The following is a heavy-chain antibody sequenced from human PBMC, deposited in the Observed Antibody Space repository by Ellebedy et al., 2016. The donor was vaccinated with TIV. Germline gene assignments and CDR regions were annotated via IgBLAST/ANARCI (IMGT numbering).Heavy chain of an antibody. J-gene: IGHJ2*01. CDR1: GGSISSSTYY. V-gene: IGHV4-39*01. CDR2: IYNSGST. CDR3: ARNLVIFTFEKWYFDL. Sequence: GSLRLSCTVSGGSISSSTYYWGWIRQPPGKGLEWIATIYNSGSTYYNPSLKSRVTISVDTSKNQFSLKLTSVTAADTAVYYCARNLVIFTFEKWYFDLWGRGTLVTVSS. D-gene: IGHD3/OR15-3a*01.